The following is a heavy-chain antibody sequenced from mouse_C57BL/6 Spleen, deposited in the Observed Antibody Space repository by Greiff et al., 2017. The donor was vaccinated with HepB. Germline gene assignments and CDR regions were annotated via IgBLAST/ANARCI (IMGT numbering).Heavy chain of an antibody. J-gene: IGHJ2*01. CDR1: GFTFSSYA. D-gene: IGHD2-5*01. Sequence: EVQRVESGEGLVKPGGSLKLSCAASGFTFSSYAMSWVRQTPEKRLEWVAYISSGGDYIYYADTVKGRFTISRDNARNTLYLQMSSLKSEDTAMYYCTRGRGSNYAFDYWGQGTTLTVSS. CDR3: TRGRGSNYAFDY. CDR2: ISSGGDYI. V-gene: IGHV5-9-1*02.